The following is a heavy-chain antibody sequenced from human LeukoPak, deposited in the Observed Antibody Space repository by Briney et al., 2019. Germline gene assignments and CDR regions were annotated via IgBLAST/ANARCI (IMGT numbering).Heavy chain of an antibody. CDR3: ARVFWSQENYYYYMDV. D-gene: IGHD3-3*01. CDR1: GYTFTSYG. Sequence: ASVKVSCKASGYTFTSYGISWVRQAPGQGLEWMGWISAYNGNTNYAQKLQGRVTMTTGTSTSTAYMELRSLRSDDTAVYYCARVFWSQENYYYYMDVWGKGTTVTVSS. CDR2: ISAYNGNT. V-gene: IGHV1-18*01. J-gene: IGHJ6*03.